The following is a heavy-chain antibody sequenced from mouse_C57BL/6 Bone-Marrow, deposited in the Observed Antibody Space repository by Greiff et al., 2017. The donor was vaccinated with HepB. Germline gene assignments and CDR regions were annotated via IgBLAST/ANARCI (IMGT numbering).Heavy chain of an antibody. CDR1: GYSITSGYD. Sequence: EVKLQQSGPGMVKPSQSLSLTCTVTGYSITSGYDWHWIRHFPGNKLEWMGYISYSGSTNYNPSLKSRISITHDTSKNHFFLKLNSVTTEDTATYYCARGGYDPYFDVWGTGTTVTVSS. CDR3: ARGGYDPYFDV. J-gene: IGHJ1*03. D-gene: IGHD2-2*01. V-gene: IGHV3-1*01. CDR2: ISYSGST.